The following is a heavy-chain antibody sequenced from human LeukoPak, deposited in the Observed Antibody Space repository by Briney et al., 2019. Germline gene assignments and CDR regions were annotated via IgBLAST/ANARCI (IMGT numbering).Heavy chain of an antibody. CDR1: GYSFTSYW. CDR3: ASLSTRLLDH. Sequence: GESLKISCKGSGYSFTSYWIGWVRQMPGKGLEWMGIIYPADSDTRYSPSFQGQVTISADKSISTAYLQWSSLKASDTAIYFCASLSTRLLDHWGQGTRVTVSS. CDR2: IYPADSDT. V-gene: IGHV5-51*01. D-gene: IGHD3-3*01. J-gene: IGHJ4*02.